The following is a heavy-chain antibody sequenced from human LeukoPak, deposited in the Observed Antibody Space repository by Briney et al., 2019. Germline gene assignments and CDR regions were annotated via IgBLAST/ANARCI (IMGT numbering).Heavy chain of an antibody. V-gene: IGHV3-21*04. J-gene: IGHJ3*02. CDR3: AKGRDYYDSSGYYVRGAFDI. CDR2: ISSTSNYR. D-gene: IGHD3-22*01. Sequence: GGSLRLSCAASGFTFSSYTMDWVRQAPGKGLEWASSISSTSNYRYYADSVKGRFTTSRDNSKNTLYLQMNSLRAEDTAVYYCAKGRDYYDSSGYYVRGAFDIWGQGTMVTVSS. CDR1: GFTFSSYT.